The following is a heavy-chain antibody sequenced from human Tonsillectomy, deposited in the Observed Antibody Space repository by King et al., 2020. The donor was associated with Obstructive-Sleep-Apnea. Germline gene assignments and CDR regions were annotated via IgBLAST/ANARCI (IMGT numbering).Heavy chain of an antibody. CDR3: ARGVDGDSFEI. D-gene: IGHD3-3*01. CDR1: GAYY. V-gene: IGHV4-31*02. J-gene: IGHJ3*02. Sequence: GAYYWSWIRQHPGKGLEWIGFIYYSGSTYCNPSLKSRVTISVDTSKNQFSLKLSVVTAADTAVYYCARGVDGDSFEIWGPGTMVTVSS. CDR2: IYYSGST.